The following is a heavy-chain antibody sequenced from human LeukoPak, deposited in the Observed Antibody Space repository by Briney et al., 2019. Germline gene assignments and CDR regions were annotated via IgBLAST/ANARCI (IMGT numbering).Heavy chain of an antibody. D-gene: IGHD6-13*01. Sequence: PSETLSLTCTVSGGSISSSSYYWGWIRQPPGKGLEWIGSIYYSGSTYYNPSLKSRVTISVDTSKNQFSLKLSSVTAADTAVYYCARAGYSSSWYAGKLKFDYWGQGTLVTVSS. V-gene: IGHV4-39*07. CDR1: GGSISSSSYY. CDR3: ARAGYSSSWYAGKLKFDY. CDR2: IYYSGST. J-gene: IGHJ4*02.